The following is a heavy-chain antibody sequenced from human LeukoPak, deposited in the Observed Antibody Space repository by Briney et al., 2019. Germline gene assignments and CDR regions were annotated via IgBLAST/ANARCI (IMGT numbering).Heavy chain of an antibody. V-gene: IGHV4-59*08. J-gene: IGHJ4*02. Sequence: SEILSLTCTVSGGSISSYYWSWIRQPPGKGLEWIGYIYYSGSTSYNPSLKSRVTMSVHTSKNQFSLSLSSVTAADTAVYYCARRYCGGGSCYSSFDYWGQGTLVTVSS. D-gene: IGHD2-15*01. CDR3: ARRYCGGGSCYSSFDY. CDR1: GGSISSYY. CDR2: IYYSGST.